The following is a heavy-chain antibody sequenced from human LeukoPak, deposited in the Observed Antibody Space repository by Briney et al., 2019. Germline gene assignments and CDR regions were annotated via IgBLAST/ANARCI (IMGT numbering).Heavy chain of an antibody. Sequence: GGSLRLSCAASGFSVSSNYMSWVRQPPGKGLEWVSVIYAGGSTYYADSVKGRFTISRDNSKNTLCLHMNSLRAEDTAVYYCARDEGYTYGTYWYFDLWGRGTLVTVSS. CDR1: GFSVSSNY. CDR2: IYAGGST. D-gene: IGHD5-18*01. CDR3: ARDEGYTYGTYWYFDL. J-gene: IGHJ2*01. V-gene: IGHV3-53*01.